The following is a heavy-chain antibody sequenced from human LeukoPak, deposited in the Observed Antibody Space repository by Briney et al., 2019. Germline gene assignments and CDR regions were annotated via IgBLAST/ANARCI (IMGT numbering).Heavy chain of an antibody. CDR2: IYFSGST. J-gene: IGHJ4*02. D-gene: IGHD2-15*01. Sequence: SETLSLTCTVSGGSLSSYYWSWIRQPAGKGLEWIGRIYFSGSTHYIPSLKSRVTMSVDTSKNQFSLKLSSVTAADTAVYYCARHVVVVAATPAGFDYWGQGTLVTVSS. CDR1: GGSLSSYY. CDR3: ARHVVVVAATPAGFDY. V-gene: IGHV4-4*07.